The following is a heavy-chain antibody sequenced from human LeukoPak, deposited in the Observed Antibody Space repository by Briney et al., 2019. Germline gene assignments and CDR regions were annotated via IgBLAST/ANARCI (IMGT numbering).Heavy chain of an antibody. CDR2: IYYSGST. CDR1: GGSISSSSYY. Sequence: PSETLSLTCTVSGGSISSSSYYWGWIRPPPGKGLEWIGSIYYSGSTYYNPSLKSRVTISVDTSKNQFSLKLSSVTAADTAVYYCARRAFGGVPPYYFDYWGQGTLVTVSS. CDR3: ARRAFGGVPPYYFDY. V-gene: IGHV4-39*01. J-gene: IGHJ4*02. D-gene: IGHD3-16*01.